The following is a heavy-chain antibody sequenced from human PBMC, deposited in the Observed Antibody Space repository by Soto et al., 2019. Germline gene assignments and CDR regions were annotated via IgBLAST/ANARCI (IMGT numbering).Heavy chain of an antibody. CDR1: GGSVSSGSYY. J-gene: IGHJ4*02. V-gene: IGHV4-61*01. CDR2: FYYSGST. Sequence: PSETLSLTCTVSGGSVSSGSYYWSWIRQPPGKGLEWIGYFYYSGSTNYNPSLKSRVTISADTSKNQFSLKLSSVTAADTAVYYCARDGDGYNDWGQGTLVTVSS. CDR3: ARDGDGYND. D-gene: IGHD5-12*01.